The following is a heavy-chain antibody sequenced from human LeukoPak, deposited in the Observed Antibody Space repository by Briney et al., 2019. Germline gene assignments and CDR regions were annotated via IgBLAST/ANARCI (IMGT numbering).Heavy chain of an antibody. Sequence: GASVKVSCKASGYTFTGYYMHWVRQAPGQGLEWMGGIIPIFGTANYAQKFQGRVTITADKSTSTAYMELSSLRSEDTAVYYCARDWWTHYQNDAFDIWGQGTMVTVSS. D-gene: IGHD2-8*02. CDR3: ARDWWTHYQNDAFDI. CDR1: GYTFTGYY. J-gene: IGHJ3*02. V-gene: IGHV1-69*06. CDR2: IIPIFGTA.